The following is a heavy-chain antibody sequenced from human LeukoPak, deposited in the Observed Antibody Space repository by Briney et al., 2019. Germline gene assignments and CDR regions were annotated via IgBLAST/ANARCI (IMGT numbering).Heavy chain of an antibody. CDR3: ASLTTVNTV. V-gene: IGHV3-7*01. CDR1: GFTFSSSW. D-gene: IGHD4-17*01. CDR2: IKQDGSEK. Sequence: GGSLRLSCAASGFTFSSSWMSWVRQAPGKGLEWVANIKQDGSEKNYEDSVKGRFTVSRDNAKNSLFLQMNSLRAEDTAVYYCASLTTVNTVWGQGTLVTVSS. J-gene: IGHJ4*02.